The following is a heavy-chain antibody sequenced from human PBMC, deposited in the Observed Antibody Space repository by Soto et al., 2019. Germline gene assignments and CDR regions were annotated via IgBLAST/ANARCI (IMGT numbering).Heavy chain of an antibody. D-gene: IGHD6-19*01. Sequence: QVQLVESGGGVVQPGRSLRLSCAASGFTFSSYAMQWVRQAPGKGLEWVAVISYDGSNKYYADSVKGRFTISRDNSKNTLYLQMNSRRAEDTAVYYCARDQGYSSGWYRVTPKYYFDSWGQGTLVTVSS. J-gene: IGHJ4*02. CDR2: ISYDGSNK. V-gene: IGHV3-30-3*01. CDR3: ARDQGYSSGWYRVTPKYYFDS. CDR1: GFTFSSYA.